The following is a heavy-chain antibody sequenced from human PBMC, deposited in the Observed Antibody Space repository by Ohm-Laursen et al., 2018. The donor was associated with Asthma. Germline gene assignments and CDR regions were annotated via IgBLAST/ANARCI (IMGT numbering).Heavy chain of an antibody. D-gene: IGHD3-10*01. J-gene: IGHJ4*02. V-gene: IGHV3-48*03. CDR2: ITSSGSTE. CDR3: ASDTHWNSDSPGSGY. Sequence: GSLRLSCTASGFTFSNYPMNWVRQAPGKGLEWLSYITSSGSTEYYADSVRGRFTISRDNAKNSVYLQMDSLGAEDTAVYFCASDTHWNSDSPGSGYWGQGTLVTVSS. CDR1: GFTFSNYP.